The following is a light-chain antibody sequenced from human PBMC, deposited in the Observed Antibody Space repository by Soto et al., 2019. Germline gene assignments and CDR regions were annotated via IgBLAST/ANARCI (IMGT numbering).Light chain of an antibody. CDR2: GPS. CDR3: QQYNNWPPWT. CDR1: QSVSSN. J-gene: IGKJ1*01. V-gene: IGKV3-15*01. Sequence: EIVMTQSPATLSVSPGERATLSCRASQSVSSNLACYQQKPGQAPRLLLYGPSTRATVIPARFSGSGSGTEFTLTISSLQSEDFAVYYCQQYNNWPPWTFGQGTKVEIK.